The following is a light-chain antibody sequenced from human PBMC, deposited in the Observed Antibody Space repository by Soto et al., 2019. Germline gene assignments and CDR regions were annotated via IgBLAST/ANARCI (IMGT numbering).Light chain of an antibody. J-gene: IGKJ4*01. CDR1: QSISGW. V-gene: IGKV1-5*03. Sequence: DIQMTQSPATLSASVGDRVTIGCRASQSISGWLAWYQQKPGKASKLLIYNASILESGVPSRFSGSGCATEVTHTISSLQPEDFASYYCQQYGTFPLTFGGGNKV. CDR3: QQYGTFPLT. CDR2: NAS.